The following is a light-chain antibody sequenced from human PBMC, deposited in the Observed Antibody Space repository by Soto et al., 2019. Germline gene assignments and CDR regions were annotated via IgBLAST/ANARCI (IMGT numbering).Light chain of an antibody. J-gene: IGLJ2*01. CDR1: SSNIGNNY. V-gene: IGLV1-51*02. CDR2: ENN. Sequence: QSVLTQPPSVSAAPGQKVTISCSGSSSNIGNNYVSWYQQLPGTAPKLLIYENNKRPSGIPDRFSGSKSGTSATLGITGLQTGDEADYYCGPWDSSLSVVVFGGGTKLTVL. CDR3: GPWDSSLSVVV.